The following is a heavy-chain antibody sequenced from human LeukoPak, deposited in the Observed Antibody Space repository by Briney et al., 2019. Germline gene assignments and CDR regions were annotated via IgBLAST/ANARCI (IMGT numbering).Heavy chain of an antibody. CDR2: IIPIFGTA. Sequence: VKVSCKASGGTFSSYAISWVRQAPGQGLEWMGGIIPIFGTANYAQKFQGRVTITADESTSTAYMELSSLRSEDTAVYYCARDSPRYSSSSVPFDYWGQGTLVTVSS. CDR3: ARDSPRYSSSSVPFDY. CDR1: GGTFSSYA. V-gene: IGHV1-69*13. D-gene: IGHD6-6*01. J-gene: IGHJ4*02.